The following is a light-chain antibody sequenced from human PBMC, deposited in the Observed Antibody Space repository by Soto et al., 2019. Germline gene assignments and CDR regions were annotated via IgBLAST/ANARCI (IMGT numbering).Light chain of an antibody. J-gene: IGKJ1*01. Sequence: EIVMTQSPATLSLSPGERATISCRASESISTNLAWYQQKAGQAPRLLIYGASTRDTGIPARFSGSGSGTEFTLTISSLQSEDFAVYYCQQYSIWRTFGQGTKVDIK. V-gene: IGKV3-15*01. CDR1: ESISTN. CDR2: GAS. CDR3: QQYSIWRT.